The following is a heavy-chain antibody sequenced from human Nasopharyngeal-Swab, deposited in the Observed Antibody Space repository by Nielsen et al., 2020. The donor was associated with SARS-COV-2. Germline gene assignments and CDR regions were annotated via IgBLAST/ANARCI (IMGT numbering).Heavy chain of an antibody. J-gene: IGHJ4*02. CDR1: GFTFSNSA. Sequence: GGSLRLSCSVSGFTFSNSALCWVRQAPGKGLEWVSAISISGATTFYADSVRGRFTISRDNDRNTVYLQMSSLKVEDTAIYYCAKEEVPNDYWGQGTLVTVSS. CDR2: ISISGATT. V-gene: IGHV3-23*01. CDR3: AKEEVPNDY. D-gene: IGHD4/OR15-4a*01.